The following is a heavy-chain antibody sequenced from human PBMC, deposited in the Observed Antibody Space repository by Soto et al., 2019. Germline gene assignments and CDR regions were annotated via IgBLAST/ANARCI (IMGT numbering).Heavy chain of an antibody. V-gene: IGHV3-48*03. J-gene: IGHJ6*02. CDR2: ISSSGDTT. Sequence: GGSLRLSCAASGFSFSTYGMNWVRQAPGKGLEWVSYISSSGDTTYYADSVKGRFTISRDNAKNSLYLQMSSLRAEDTAVYFCARDSPMDVWGQGTTVTVSS. CDR3: ARDSPMDV. CDR1: GFSFSTYG.